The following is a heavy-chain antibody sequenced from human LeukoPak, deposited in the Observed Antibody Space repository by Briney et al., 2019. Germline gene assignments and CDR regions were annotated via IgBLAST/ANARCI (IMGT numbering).Heavy chain of an antibody. CDR3: ARSGSLGTFDI. V-gene: IGHV5-51*01. J-gene: IGHJ3*02. CDR2: IYPGDSDT. D-gene: IGHD1-26*01. Sequence: GESLKISFKGSGYRFTNYWIGWVRQMPGKGLEWMGIIYPGDSDTRYSPSFQGQVTISADKSISTAYLQWSSLRASETAMYYCARSGSLGTFDIWGHGTLVTVSS. CDR1: GYRFTNYW.